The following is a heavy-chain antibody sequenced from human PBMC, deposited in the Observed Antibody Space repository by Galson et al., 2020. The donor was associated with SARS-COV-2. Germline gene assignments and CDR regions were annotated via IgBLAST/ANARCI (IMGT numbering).Heavy chain of an antibody. J-gene: IGHJ4*02. Sequence: GGSLRLSCVASGFTFSNYRMHWVRQAPGKGLVWVSRNKSDGSTTRYSDSVKGRFTISRDNAKNTLYLQMNSLRGEDTAVYYCARVAGGYNYWGQAFEFDYWGQGTLVTVSS. CDR2: NKSDGSTT. CDR3: ARVAGGYNYWGQAFEFDY. D-gene: IGHD5-12*01. V-gene: IGHV3-74*01. CDR1: GFTFSNYR.